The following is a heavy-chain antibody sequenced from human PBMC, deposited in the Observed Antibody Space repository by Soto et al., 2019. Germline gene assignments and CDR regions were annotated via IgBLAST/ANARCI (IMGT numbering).Heavy chain of an antibody. J-gene: IGHJ6*02. CDR2: IMPSLGIA. D-gene: IGHD6-19*01. V-gene: IGHV1-69*02. CDR3: ARPGLYSSGWDEDYYYYGMDV. CDR1: GGTFSSYT. Sequence: SVKVSCKASGGTFSSYTISWVRQAPGQGLEWMGRIMPSLGIANYAQKFQGRVTITADKSTSTAYMELSSLRSEDTAVYYCARPGLYSSGWDEDYYYYGMDVWGQGTTVTVSS.